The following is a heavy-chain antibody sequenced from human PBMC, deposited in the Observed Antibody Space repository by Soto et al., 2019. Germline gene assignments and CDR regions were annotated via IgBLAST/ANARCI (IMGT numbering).Heavy chain of an antibody. Sequence: ASVKVSCKASGYTFTSRYMHWVRLAPGHGLEWMGGFIPVFGAAMYSDKFRGRLTLSVDETTQTGFMELTSLTSHDTAEYFCATRGDNHHDSSAYFMPFDFWGQGTLVTVSS. V-gene: IGHV1-2*02. CDR2: FIPVFGAA. D-gene: IGHD3-22*01. CDR1: GYTFTSRY. J-gene: IGHJ4*02. CDR3: ATRGDNHHDSSAYFMPFDF.